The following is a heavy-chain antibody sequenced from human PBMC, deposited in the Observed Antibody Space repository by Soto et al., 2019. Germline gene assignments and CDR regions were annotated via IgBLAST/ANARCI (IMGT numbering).Heavy chain of an antibody. V-gene: IGHV4-34*01. Sequence: SETLSLTCAFSVGSFSGYYWSWIRHPPGKGLEWIGEINHSGSTNYNPSLKSRVTISVDTSKNQFSLKLSSVTAADTAVYYCASGRGSSWHRDYYYYGMDVWGQGTTVTVSS. J-gene: IGHJ6*02. CDR1: VGSFSGYY. D-gene: IGHD6-13*01. CDR3: ASGRGSSWHRDYYYYGMDV. CDR2: INHSGST.